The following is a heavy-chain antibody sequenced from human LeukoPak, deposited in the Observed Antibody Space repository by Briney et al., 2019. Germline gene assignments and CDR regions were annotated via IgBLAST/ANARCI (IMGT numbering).Heavy chain of an antibody. D-gene: IGHD1-26*01. V-gene: IGHV4-38-2*02. CDR3: AREDSGSSTWRLDY. CDR1: GYSISSGYY. Sequence: SETLSLTCTVSGYSISSGYYWGWIRQPPGKGPEWIGSIYHSGSTYYNPSLKSRVTISVDTSKNQFSLKLSSVTAADTAVYYCAREDSGSSTWRLDYWGQGTLVTVSS. CDR2: IYHSGST. J-gene: IGHJ4*02.